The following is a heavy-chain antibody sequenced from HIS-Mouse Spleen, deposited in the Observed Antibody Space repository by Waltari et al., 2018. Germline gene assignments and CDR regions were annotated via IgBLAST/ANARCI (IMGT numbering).Heavy chain of an antibody. CDR2: IWYDGSNK. Sequence: QVQLVESGGGVVQPGRSLRLSCAPSGFTVRCSGLHGGRQAAGKGLEWVAVIWYDGSNKYYADSVKGRFTISRDNSKNTLYLQMNSLRAEDTAVYYCAKEHIAVAGTGYFQHWGQGTLVTVSS. V-gene: IGHV3-33*06. CDR3: AKEHIAVAGTGYFQH. CDR1: GFTVRCSG. D-gene: IGHD6-19*01. J-gene: IGHJ1*01.